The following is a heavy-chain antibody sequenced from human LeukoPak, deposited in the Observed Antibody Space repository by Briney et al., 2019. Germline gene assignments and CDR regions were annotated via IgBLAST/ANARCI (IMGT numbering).Heavy chain of an antibody. Sequence: GGSLRLSCAASGFTFSASWMHWVRQAPGKGLVWVSRISGGGSTTTYADSVKGRFTISRDSAKNTLYLQMNSLRAEDTAVYHCARSIRGTVCTDWGQGTLVTVSS. J-gene: IGHJ4*02. CDR3: ARSIRGTVCTD. CDR2: ISGGGSTT. V-gene: IGHV3-74*01. CDR1: GFTFSASW. D-gene: IGHD2-8*02.